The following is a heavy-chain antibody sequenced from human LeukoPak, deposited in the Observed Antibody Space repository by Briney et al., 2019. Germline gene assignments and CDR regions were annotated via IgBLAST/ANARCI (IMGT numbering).Heavy chain of an antibody. CDR3: AQVSSGLGPLRDY. J-gene: IGHJ4*02. CDR1: GGSFIGYY. Sequence: PSETLSLTCAVYGGSFIGYYWHWIRQPPGKGLEWIGEINHSGGTKYNPSLKSRVTISVDTSKTQFSLKLSSVTAADTAVYYCAQVSSGLGPLRDYWGQGTLVTVSS. D-gene: IGHD1-26*01. V-gene: IGHV4-34*01. CDR2: INHSGGT.